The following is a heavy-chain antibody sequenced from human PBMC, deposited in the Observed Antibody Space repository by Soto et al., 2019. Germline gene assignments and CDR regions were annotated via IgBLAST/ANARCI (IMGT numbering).Heavy chain of an antibody. CDR3: ARSVGGQWFGDFSSVAFDI. D-gene: IGHD3-10*01. Sequence: SETLSLTCTVSGGSISSSSYFWGWIRQPPGKGLEWIGSIYYSGSTYYNPSLKSRITISVDTSKNRFSLKLNSVTAADTAVYYCARSVGGQWFGDFSSVAFDIWGQGTMVT. J-gene: IGHJ3*02. CDR2: IYYSGST. V-gene: IGHV4-39*01. CDR1: GGSISSSSYF.